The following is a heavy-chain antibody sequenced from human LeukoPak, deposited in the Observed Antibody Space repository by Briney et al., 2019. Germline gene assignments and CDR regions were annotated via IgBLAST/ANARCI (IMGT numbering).Heavy chain of an antibody. CDR2: IIPIFGTA. J-gene: IGHJ4*02. Sequence: SVKVSCKASGGTFSSYAISWVRQAPGQGLEWMGGIIPIFGTANYAQKFQGRVTITTDESTSTAYMELSSLRSDDTAVFYCARGLGSSSVDYWGQGTLVTASS. CDR1: GGTFSSYA. V-gene: IGHV1-69*05. CDR3: ARGLGSSSVDY. D-gene: IGHD6-13*01.